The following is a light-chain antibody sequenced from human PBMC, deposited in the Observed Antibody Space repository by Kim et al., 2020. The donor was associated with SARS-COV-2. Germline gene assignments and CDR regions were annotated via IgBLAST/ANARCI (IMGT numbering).Light chain of an antibody. CDR3: KQYNSYTYT. Sequence: AAVGDRVTITGRASQSISSWLAWYQQKPGKAPKLLIYKASSLESGVPSRFSGSGSGTEFTLTISSLQPDDFATYYCKQYNSYTYTFGQGTKLEI. J-gene: IGKJ2*01. CDR2: KAS. CDR1: QSISSW. V-gene: IGKV1-5*03.